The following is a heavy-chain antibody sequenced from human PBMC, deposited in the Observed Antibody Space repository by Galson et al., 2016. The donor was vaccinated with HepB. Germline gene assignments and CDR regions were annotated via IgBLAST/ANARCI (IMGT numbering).Heavy chain of an antibody. V-gene: IGHV3-30*03. J-gene: IGHJ4*02. CDR3: AIDASGMGY. D-gene: IGHD1-14*01. CDR2: TLDDGSN. Sequence: SLRLSCAASGFTFSDYWMHWVRQAPGEGLEWVAVTLDDGSNKDYGGYYADSVKGRFTISRDNSKNTMYVQMNSLSAEDTAMDYCAIDASGMGYWGQGILVTVSS. CDR1: GFTFSDYW.